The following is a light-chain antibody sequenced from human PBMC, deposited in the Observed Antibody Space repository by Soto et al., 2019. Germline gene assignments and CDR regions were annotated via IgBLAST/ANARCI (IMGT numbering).Light chain of an antibody. J-gene: IGKJ1*01. CDR3: QQYRTSPPTWT. CDR2: SSS. Sequence: ELVLTQSPGTLPLSPGDRATLSCRAGQSVSSTYLAWYQQRPGQAPSLLIYSSSSRASGIPDRLSGSGSGTDFTLTISRLEPEDFAVYYCQQYRTSPPTWTFGQGTKVDIK. CDR1: QSVSSTY. V-gene: IGKV3-20*01.